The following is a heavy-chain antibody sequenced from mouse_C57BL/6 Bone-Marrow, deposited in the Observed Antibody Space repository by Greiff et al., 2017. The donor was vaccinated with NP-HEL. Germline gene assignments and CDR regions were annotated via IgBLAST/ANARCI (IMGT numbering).Heavy chain of an antibody. V-gene: IGHV1-19*01. Sequence: EVQLQESGPVLVKPGASVKMSCKASGYTFTDYYMNWVKKSHGKSLEWIGVINPYNGGTSYNQKFKGKATLTVDKSSSTAYMELNSLTSEDSAVYYCAVLLRYYFDYWGQGTTLTVSS. CDR1: GYTFTDYY. CDR2: INPYNGGT. CDR3: AVLLRYYFDY. J-gene: IGHJ2*01. D-gene: IGHD1-1*01.